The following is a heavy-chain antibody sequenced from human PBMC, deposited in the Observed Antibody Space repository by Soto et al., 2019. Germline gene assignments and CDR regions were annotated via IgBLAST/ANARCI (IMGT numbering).Heavy chain of an antibody. CDR2: ISRDGGTK. J-gene: IGHJ4*02. CDR3: TGEVASGY. V-gene: IGHV3-30*03. D-gene: IGHD2-8*02. Sequence: QVQLVESGGGVVQPGRSLRLSCAVSGFTVSTYGMHWVRQAPGKGLEWVAVISRDGGTKYYADSVKGRFTISRDNSRNTLFLEMNCLRSDDMAVYYCTGEVASGYWGQGTLVTVSS. CDR1: GFTVSTYG.